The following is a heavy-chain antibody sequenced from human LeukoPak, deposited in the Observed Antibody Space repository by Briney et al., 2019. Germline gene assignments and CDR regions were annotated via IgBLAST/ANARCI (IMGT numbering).Heavy chain of an antibody. D-gene: IGHD3-3*01. CDR1: GFSFSNAW. J-gene: IGHJ4*02. Sequence: KAGGPLRLSCAASGFSFSNAWMSWLRQAPGKGLEWFGRVKSRIDGGTTDYAAPVKGRFTISRDDSKNTLYLQMNSLKSEDTTVYYCTTVSRFLEWSDNWGQGTLVTVSS. V-gene: IGHV3-15*01. CDR2: VKSRIDGGTT. CDR3: TTVSRFLEWSDN.